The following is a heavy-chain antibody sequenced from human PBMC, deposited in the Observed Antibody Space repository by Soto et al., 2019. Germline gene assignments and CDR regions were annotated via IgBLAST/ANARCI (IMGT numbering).Heavy chain of an antibody. D-gene: IGHD1-1*01. V-gene: IGHV1-3*01. J-gene: IGHJ3*02. CDR3: ASPYNWNYGYYAFDI. CDR1: GYTFTSYA. Sequence: ASVKVSCKASGYTFTSYAMHWVRQAPGQRLEWMGWINAGNGNTKYSQKFQGRVTITRDTSASTAYMELSSLRSEDTAVYYCASPYNWNYGYYAFDIWGQGTMVTVSS. CDR2: INAGNGNT.